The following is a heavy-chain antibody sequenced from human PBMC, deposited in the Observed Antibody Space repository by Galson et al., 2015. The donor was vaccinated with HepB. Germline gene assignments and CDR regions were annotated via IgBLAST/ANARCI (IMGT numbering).Heavy chain of an antibody. CDR2: IDWDDDK. Sequence: PALVKPTQTLTLTCTFSGFSLSTSGMCVSWIRQPPGKALEWLALIDWDDDKYYSTSLKTRLTISKDTSKNQVVLTMTNMDPVDTATYYCARTKYDYVWGSYRYGFDYWGQGTLVTVSS. CDR3: ARTKYDYVWGSYRYGFDY. V-gene: IGHV2-70*01. D-gene: IGHD3-16*02. CDR1: GFSLSTSGMC. J-gene: IGHJ4*02.